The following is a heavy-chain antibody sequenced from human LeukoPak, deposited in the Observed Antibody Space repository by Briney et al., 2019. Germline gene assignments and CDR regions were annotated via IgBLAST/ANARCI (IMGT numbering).Heavy chain of an antibody. V-gene: IGHV3-21*01. CDR3: ARLAGAGSSGFDY. CDR1: GFTFSGYS. J-gene: IGHJ4*02. CDR2: ISSSSSYM. Sequence: PGGSLRLPCAASGFTFSGYSMNWVRQAPGKGLDWVSSISSSSSYMKYAESVRGRFTISRDNAKNSLYLHMSSLRAEDTAVYYCARLAGAGSSGFDYWGQGTLVTVSS. D-gene: IGHD1-26*01.